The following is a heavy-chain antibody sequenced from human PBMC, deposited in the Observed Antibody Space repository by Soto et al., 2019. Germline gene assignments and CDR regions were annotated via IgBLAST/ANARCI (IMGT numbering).Heavy chain of an antibody. V-gene: IGHV3-30-3*01. Sequence: QVQLVESGGGVVQPGRSLRLSCAASGFTFSSYAMNWVRQAPGKGLEWVALISYDGSNKYYADSVKGRFTISRDNSKNTLYLQMNSLRDAETAFYYCGRCSSTSCHLGSDYWGQGTLVTVSS. J-gene: IGHJ4*02. CDR1: GFTFSSYA. CDR3: GRCSSTSCHLGSDY. D-gene: IGHD2-2*01. CDR2: ISYDGSNK.